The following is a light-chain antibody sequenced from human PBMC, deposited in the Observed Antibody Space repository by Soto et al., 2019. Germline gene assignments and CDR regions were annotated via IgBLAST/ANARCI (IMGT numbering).Light chain of an antibody. V-gene: IGKV3-11*01. CDR3: QQRSNWPPWT. CDR1: QSVSSY. CDR2: DAS. J-gene: IGKJ1*01. Sequence: EIVLTQSPATLSLSPGERATLSCRASQSVSSYLAWYQQKPGQAPRLLIYDASNRATGIPARFRGSGSGTDINLTISSIEPEDYAVDYCQQRSNWPPWTFGQGTKVEIK.